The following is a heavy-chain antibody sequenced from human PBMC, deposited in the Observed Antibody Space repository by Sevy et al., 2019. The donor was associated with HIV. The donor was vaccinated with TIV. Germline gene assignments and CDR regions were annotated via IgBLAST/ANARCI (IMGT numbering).Heavy chain of an antibody. CDR3: AAVGLKYYSGVSYYQRDWFDP. Sequence: ASVKVSCKVSEYTLTQLSIHWVRQAPGKGLEWMGNFDREDGETIYAQRFQGRVTMTEDTSTNTAYMQLSSLTSEDTAVYYCAAVGLKYYSGVSYYQRDWFDPWGQGTLVTVSS. CDR1: EYTLTQLS. D-gene: IGHD2-15*01. J-gene: IGHJ5*02. V-gene: IGHV1-24*01. CDR2: FDREDGET.